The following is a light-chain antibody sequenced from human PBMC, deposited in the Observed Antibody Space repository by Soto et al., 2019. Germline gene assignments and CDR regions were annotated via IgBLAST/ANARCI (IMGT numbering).Light chain of an antibody. CDR2: DDN. CDR1: SSNIGSNS. CDR3: AAWDDSLNGFV. J-gene: IGLJ1*01. Sequence: QSVLTQPPSASGTPGQRVSISCSGSSSNIGSNSVQWHQQLPGTAPNLLIYDDNQRPSGVPDRFSGSKSGTSASLAITGLQSGDEADYYCAAWDDSLNGFVFGTGTKLTVL. V-gene: IGLV1-44*01.